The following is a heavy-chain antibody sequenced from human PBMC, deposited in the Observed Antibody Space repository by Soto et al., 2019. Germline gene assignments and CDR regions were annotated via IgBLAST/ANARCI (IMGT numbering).Heavy chain of an antibody. J-gene: IGHJ4*02. CDR3: ARAKSNYQTFDH. CDR2: SYYSGST. CDR1: GDSMSSYY. D-gene: IGHD4-4*01. V-gene: IGHV4-59*01. Sequence: QVQLQESGPGLVKPSETLSLTCTVSGDSMSSYYWSWIRQPPGKGLEWIGYSYYSGSTTYNPSLRSRVTMSVDTSKNQFSLRLSSVTAADTAVYYCARAKSNYQTFDHWGQGSQVTVSS.